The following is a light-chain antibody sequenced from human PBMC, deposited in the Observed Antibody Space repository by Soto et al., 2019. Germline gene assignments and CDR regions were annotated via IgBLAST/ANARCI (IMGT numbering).Light chain of an antibody. CDR3: QQYNYWPRP. CDR2: GAS. V-gene: IGKV3-15*01. CDR1: QSVTTN. Sequence: EIETTQSPATLSVAPEERATLSCTASQSVTTNLAWYQQRPGQAPRLLIYGASTRATGVPARFSGSGSGTEFTLTISSLQSEVFSVYYCQQYNYWPRPFGQGPKLDIK. J-gene: IGKJ1*01.